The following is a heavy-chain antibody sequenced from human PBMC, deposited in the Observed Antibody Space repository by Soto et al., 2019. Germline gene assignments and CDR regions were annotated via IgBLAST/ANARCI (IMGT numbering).Heavy chain of an antibody. J-gene: IGHJ4*02. V-gene: IGHV3-23*01. CDR2: ISGSGGST. Sequence: GGSLRLSCAASGFTFSSYAMSWVRQAPGKGLEWVSAISGSGGSTYYADSVKGRFTITRDNSKNTLYLQMNSLRAEDTAVYYCAKGAFGVVTAYYFDYWGQGTLVTVSS. CDR1: GFTFSSYA. CDR3: AKGAFGVVTAYYFDY. D-gene: IGHD3-3*01.